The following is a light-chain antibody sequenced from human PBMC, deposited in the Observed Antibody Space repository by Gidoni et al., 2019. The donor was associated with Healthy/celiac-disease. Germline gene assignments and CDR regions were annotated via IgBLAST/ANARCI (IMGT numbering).Light chain of an antibody. CDR3: QQYDNLT. V-gene: IGKV1-33*01. CDR1: QDISNY. J-gene: IGKJ5*01. Sequence: DIQMTQSPSSLSASVGDRVTITCQASQDISNYLNWYQKKPGKAPKLLIYDASNLETGVPSRFSGSGSGTDFTFTISSLQPEDIATYYCQQYDNLTFGQXTRLEIK. CDR2: DAS.